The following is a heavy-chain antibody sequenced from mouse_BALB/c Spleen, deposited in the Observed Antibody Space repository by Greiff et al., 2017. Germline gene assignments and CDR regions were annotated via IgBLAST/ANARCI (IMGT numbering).Heavy chain of an antibody. CDR2: ISYSGST. Sequence: DGKLQESGPGLVKPSQSLSLTCTVTGYSITSDYAWNWIRQFPGNKLEWMGYISYSGSTSYNPSLKSRISITRDTSKNQFFLQLNSVTTEDTATYYCARGDYAWFAYWGQGTLVTVSA. J-gene: IGHJ3*01. CDR1: GYSITSDYA. D-gene: IGHD2-4*01. V-gene: IGHV3-2*02. CDR3: ARGDYAWFAY.